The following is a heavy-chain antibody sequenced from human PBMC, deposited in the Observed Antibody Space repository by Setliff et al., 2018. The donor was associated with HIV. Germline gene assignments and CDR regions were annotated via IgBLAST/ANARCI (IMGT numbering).Heavy chain of an antibody. CDR2: INHSGST. CDR1: GGSLSDYY. V-gene: IGHV4-34*01. CDR3: ASLGGGKWELTV. D-gene: IGHD1-26*01. Sequence: ETLSLTCGVYGGSLSDYYWNWIRQPPGKGLEWTAEINHSGSTNYNPSLKSRATISVDTSQNQLSLKLNSVTAADTAAYYCASLGGGKWELTVWGQGTLVTVSS. J-gene: IGHJ4*02.